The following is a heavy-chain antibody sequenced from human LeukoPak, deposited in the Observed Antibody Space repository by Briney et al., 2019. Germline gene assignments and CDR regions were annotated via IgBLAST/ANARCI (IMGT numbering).Heavy chain of an antibody. CDR3: ARDWGDGAGYDY. V-gene: IGHV6-1*01. J-gene: IGHJ4*02. CDR2: TYYRSKWYN. D-gene: IGHD3-16*01. CDR1: GDSVSKNSVA. Sequence: SQTLSLTCALSGDSVSKNSVAWDWIRQSPSRGLGWLGRTYYRSKWYNDYAVSVKSRITINPDTSKNQFSLHLKSVTPEDTAVYYCARDWGDGAGYDYWGQGTLVTVSS.